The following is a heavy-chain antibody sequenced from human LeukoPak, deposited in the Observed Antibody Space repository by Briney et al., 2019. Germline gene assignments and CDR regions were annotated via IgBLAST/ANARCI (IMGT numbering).Heavy chain of an antibody. CDR3: ARDLEYLYPGGAFDI. CDR1: GYTFTSNY. CDR2: INPNSGGT. V-gene: IGHV1-2*02. Sequence: ASVKVSCKAFGYTFTSNYMHWVRQAPGQGLEWMGWINPNSGGTNYARKFQGRVTMTRDTSISTAYMELSRLRSDDTAVYYCARDLEYLYPGGAFDIWGQGTMVTVSS. J-gene: IGHJ3*02. D-gene: IGHD3-16*01.